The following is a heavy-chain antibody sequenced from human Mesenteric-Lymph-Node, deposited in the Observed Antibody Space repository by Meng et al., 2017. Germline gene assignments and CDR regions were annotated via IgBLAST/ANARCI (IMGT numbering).Heavy chain of an antibody. Sequence: ASVKVSCKASGYTFIGYNLHWVRQAPGQGPEWMGRINPQTGDTNYAPKFQGRVSMTRDTSIITGYLEVSRLTPDDTAVYYCARDVRSYGSTSGAFNVWGQGTMVTVSS. CDR2: INPQTGDT. CDR3: ARDVRSYGSTSGAFNV. J-gene: IGHJ3*01. D-gene: IGHD3-16*01. CDR1: GYTFIGYN. V-gene: IGHV1-2*06.